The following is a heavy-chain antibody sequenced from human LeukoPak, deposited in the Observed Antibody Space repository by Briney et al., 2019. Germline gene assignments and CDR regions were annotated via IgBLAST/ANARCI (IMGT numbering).Heavy chain of an antibody. CDR1: GAPISSYY. CDR3: ARHGAWGARYHYYGMDV. V-gene: IGHV4-59*08. CDR2: ISNSGST. J-gene: IGHJ6*02. D-gene: IGHD7-27*01. Sequence: SETLSLTCTVSGAPISSYYWSWIRQPPGKGLEWIGYISNSGSTKYNPSLMSRVTISADTSKNQISLRLNSVTAADTAVYYRARHGAWGARYHYYGMDVWGQGTTVTVSS.